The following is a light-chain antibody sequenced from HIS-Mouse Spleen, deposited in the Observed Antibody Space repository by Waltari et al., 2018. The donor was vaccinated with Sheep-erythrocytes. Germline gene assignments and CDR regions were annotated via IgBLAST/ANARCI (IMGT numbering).Light chain of an antibody. J-gene: IGKJ2*01. CDR1: QGISSY. CDR2: AAS. CDR3: QQLNSYPHT. Sequence: DIQLTQSPSFLSASVGDRVTITCRASQGISSYLAWYMQKPGKAPKLLIYAASTLESGVPSRFSGSGSGTEFTLTISSLQPEDFATYYCQQLNSYPHTFGQGTKLEIK. V-gene: IGKV1-9*01.